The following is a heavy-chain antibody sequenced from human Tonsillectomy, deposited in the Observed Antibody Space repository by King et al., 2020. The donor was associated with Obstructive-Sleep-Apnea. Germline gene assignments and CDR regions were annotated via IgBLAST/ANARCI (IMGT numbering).Heavy chain of an antibody. J-gene: IGHJ4*02. V-gene: IGHV3-30*18. CDR3: AKDGRVGVTRGFDY. CDR1: GFTFSSYG. CDR2: MSYDGGNK. Sequence: VQLVESGGGVVQPGRSLRLSCAASGFTFSSYGIHWVRQAPGKGLEWVAVMSYDGGNKCYADSVKGRFTVSRDNSKNTLYLQMNSLRAEDTAVYYCAKDGRVGVTRGFDYWGQGTLVTVSS. D-gene: IGHD1-26*01.